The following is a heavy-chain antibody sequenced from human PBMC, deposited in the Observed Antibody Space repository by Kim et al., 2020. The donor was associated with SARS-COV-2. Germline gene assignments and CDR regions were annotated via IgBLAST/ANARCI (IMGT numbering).Heavy chain of an antibody. CDR3: ASGGRSTMVRGGLRWMDV. V-gene: IGHV1-2*05. Sequence: ASVKVSCKASGYTFTGYYMHWVRQAPGQGLEWMGRINPNSGGTNYAQKFQGRVTITRDTSISTAYMELSRLRSDDTVVYYCASGGRSTMVRGGLRWMDVWGEGTTVTVAT. CDR1: GYTFTGYY. CDR2: INPNSGGT. J-gene: IGHJ6*04. D-gene: IGHD3-10*01.